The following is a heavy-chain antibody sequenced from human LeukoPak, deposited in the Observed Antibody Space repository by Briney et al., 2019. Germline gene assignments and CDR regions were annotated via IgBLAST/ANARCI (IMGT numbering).Heavy chain of an antibody. CDR1: GGSFSGYY. CDR3: ARVGRDGYCSRGSCYGRRYYFDY. D-gene: IGHD2-15*01. Sequence: SETLSLTCAVYGGSFSGYYWSWIRQPPGKGLEWIGEINHSGSTNYNPSLKSRVTISVDTSKNQFSLKLSSVTAADTAVYYCARVGRDGYCSRGSCYGRRYYFDYWGQGTLVTVSS. CDR2: INHSGST. J-gene: IGHJ4*02. V-gene: IGHV4-34*01.